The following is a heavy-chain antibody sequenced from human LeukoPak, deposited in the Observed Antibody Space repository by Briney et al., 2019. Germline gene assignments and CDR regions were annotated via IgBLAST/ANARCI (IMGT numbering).Heavy chain of an antibody. CDR2: ISSSSSYT. J-gene: IGHJ4*02. V-gene: IGHV3-11*05. CDR1: GFTFSDYY. D-gene: IGHD3-22*01. Sequence: GGSLRLSCAASGFTFSDYYMSWIRQAPGKGLEWVSYISSSSSYTNYADSVKGRFTISRDNAKNSLYLQMNSLRAEDTAVYYCARVWSDDSSGYSIWGQGTLVTVSS. CDR3: ARVWSDDSSGYSI.